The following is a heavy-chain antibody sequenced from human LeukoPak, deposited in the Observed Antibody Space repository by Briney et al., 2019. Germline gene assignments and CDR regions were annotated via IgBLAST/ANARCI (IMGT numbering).Heavy chain of an antibody. CDR1: GYTFPTHD. CDR3: ARGGTTLIVVVTDNWFDP. CDR2: MNPNNGNT. J-gene: IGHJ5*02. D-gene: IGHD3-22*01. V-gene: IGHV1-8*01. Sequence: GASVKVSCKASGYTFPTHDIHWVRQAPGQGLEWMGWMNPNNGNTVSAKKFRGRVSMTRDTSTTTAYMELRSLTSEDTAIYYCARGGTTLIVVVTDNWFDPWGQGTLVTVSP.